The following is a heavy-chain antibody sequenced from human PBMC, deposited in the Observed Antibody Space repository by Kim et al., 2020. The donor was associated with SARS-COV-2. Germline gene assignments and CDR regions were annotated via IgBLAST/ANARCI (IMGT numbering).Heavy chain of an antibody. CDR3: ARGGTTVTPPKYYGMDV. CDR1: GFTFSSYE. D-gene: IGHD4-17*01. V-gene: IGHV3-48*03. J-gene: IGHJ6*02. Sequence: GGSLRLSCAASGFTFSSYEMNWVRQAPGKGLEWVSYISSSGSTIYYADSVKGRFTISRDNAKNSLYLQMNSLRAEDTAVYYCARGGTTVTPPKYYGMDVWGQGTTVTVSS. CDR2: ISSSGSTI.